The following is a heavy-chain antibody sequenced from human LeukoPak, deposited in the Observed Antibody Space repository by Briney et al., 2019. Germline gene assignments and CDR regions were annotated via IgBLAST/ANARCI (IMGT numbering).Heavy chain of an antibody. J-gene: IGHJ5*02. CDR2: IYYSGST. Sequence: SETLSLTCTVSGGSISSYYWSWIRQPPGKGLEWIGYIYYSGSTNYNPSLKSRVTISVDTSKNQFSLKLSSVTAADTAVYYCARSNLGWFDPWGQGILVTVSS. CDR3: ARSNLGWFDP. D-gene: IGHD1-14*01. V-gene: IGHV4-59*01. CDR1: GGSISSYY.